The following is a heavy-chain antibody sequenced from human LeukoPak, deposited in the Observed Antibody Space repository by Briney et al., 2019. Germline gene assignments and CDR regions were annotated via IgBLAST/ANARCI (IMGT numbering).Heavy chain of an antibody. V-gene: IGHV3-23*01. Sequence: GGSLRLSCTASGLTFSNYAMSWVHQAPGKGLEWVSDQSDTGAYTNYVGSAKGRFTISRDNSKNTLWLQMNSLRAEDTAVYYCARKWNGGFDIWSQGTMVTVSS. CDR2: QSDTGAYT. J-gene: IGHJ3*02. CDR1: GLTFSNYA. D-gene: IGHD1-1*01. CDR3: ARKWNGGFDI.